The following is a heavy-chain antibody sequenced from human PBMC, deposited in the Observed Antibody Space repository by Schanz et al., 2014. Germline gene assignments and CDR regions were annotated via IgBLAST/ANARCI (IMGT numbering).Heavy chain of an antibody. CDR2: YYYSGST. V-gene: IGHV4-39*01. D-gene: IGHD6-19*01. Sequence: QLQMQESGPGLVKPSETLSLTCSVSGDSISSTSYYWGWIRQPPGKGLEWIGSYYYSGSTYYNASLKSRVPIPVDPPKSQSSLKLTSVTAADSAVYYCARLWGGWRIPDYWGQGTLVTVSS. CDR1: GDSISSTSYY. J-gene: IGHJ4*02. CDR3: ARLWGGWRIPDY.